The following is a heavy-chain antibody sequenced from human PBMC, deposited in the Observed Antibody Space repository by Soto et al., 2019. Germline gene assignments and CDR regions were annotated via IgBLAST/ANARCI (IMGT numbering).Heavy chain of an antibody. CDR1: GFTFSSYA. V-gene: IGHV3-23*01. Sequence: XVSLRLSCAASGFTFSSYAMSWVRQAPGKGLEWVSAISGSGDSTYYADSVKGRFTISRDNSKNTLYLQMNGLRAEDTAVYYCAKSCTGGWYSSCFDYWGQGTLVTVSS. J-gene: IGHJ4*02. CDR3: AKSCTGGWYSSCFDY. CDR2: ISGSGDST. D-gene: IGHD6-19*01.